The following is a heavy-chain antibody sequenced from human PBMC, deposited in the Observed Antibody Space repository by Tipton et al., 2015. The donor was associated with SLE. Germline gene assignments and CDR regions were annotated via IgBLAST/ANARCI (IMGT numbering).Heavy chain of an antibody. J-gene: IGHJ2*01. Sequence: TLSLTCAVSGGSISSSNWWSWVRQPPGKGLEWIGEFYHSGSTNYNPSLKSRVTISVDKSKNQFSLKLSSVTAADTAVYYCAREVGAARPLDLWGSDTLVPVSS. CDR1: GGSISSSNW. CDR3: AREVGAARPLDL. D-gene: IGHD3-16*01. CDR2: FYHSGST. V-gene: IGHV4-4*02.